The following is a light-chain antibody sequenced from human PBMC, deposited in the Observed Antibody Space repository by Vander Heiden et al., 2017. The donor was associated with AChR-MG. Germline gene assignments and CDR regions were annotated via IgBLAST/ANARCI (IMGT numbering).Light chain of an antibody. CDR3: MQGLQALT. J-gene: IGKJ1*01. V-gene: IGKV2-28*01. CDR1: QSLLHSNGYNY. CDR2: LGS. Sequence: DIVLAQSPPSLPVTPGEPASTSCRSSQSLLHSNGYNYLDRYLQRPGQSPQLLIYLGSTRASGVPDTFSGSGSGTDFTLKSSRVEAEDVGVYYCMQGLQALTFGQGTKVEIK.